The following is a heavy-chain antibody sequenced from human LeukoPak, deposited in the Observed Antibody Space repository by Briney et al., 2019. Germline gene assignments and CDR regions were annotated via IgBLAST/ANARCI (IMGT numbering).Heavy chain of an antibody. CDR1: GFSVGSNY. CDR3: ALGNYDSSGYYPLPIDY. D-gene: IGHD3-22*01. Sequence: PGGSLRLSCAASGFSVGSNYMSWVRQAPGKGLEWVSVIYIGGSTYYADSVKGRFTISRDNSKNTLYLQMNSLRAEDTAVYYCALGNYDSSGYYPLPIDYWGQGTLVTVSS. V-gene: IGHV3-53*01. J-gene: IGHJ4*02. CDR2: IYIGGST.